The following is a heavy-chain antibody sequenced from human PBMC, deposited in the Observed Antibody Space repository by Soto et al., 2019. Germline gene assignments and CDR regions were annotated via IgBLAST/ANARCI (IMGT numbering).Heavy chain of an antibody. CDR1: GGSFSGYY. Sequence: SETLSLTCAVYGGSFSGYYWSWIRQPPGKGLEWIGEINHSGSTNYNPSLKSRATISVDTSKNQFSLKLSSVTAADTAVYYCARGHYYYYGMDVWGQGTTVTVSS. V-gene: IGHV4-34*01. CDR3: ARGHYYYYGMDV. CDR2: INHSGST. J-gene: IGHJ6*02.